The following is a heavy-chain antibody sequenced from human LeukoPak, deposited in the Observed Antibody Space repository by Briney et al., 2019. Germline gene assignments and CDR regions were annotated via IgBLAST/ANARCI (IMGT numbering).Heavy chain of an antibody. Sequence: ASVKVSCKASGYTFTSYGISWVRQAPGQGLEWMGWISAYNGNTNSAQKLQGRVTMTTDTSTSTAHMELRSLRSDDTAVYYCARDPCSGGSCHDALDIWGQGITVTVSS. CDR1: GYTFTSYG. D-gene: IGHD2-15*01. V-gene: IGHV1-18*01. CDR3: ARDPCSGGSCHDALDI. J-gene: IGHJ3*02. CDR2: ISAYNGNT.